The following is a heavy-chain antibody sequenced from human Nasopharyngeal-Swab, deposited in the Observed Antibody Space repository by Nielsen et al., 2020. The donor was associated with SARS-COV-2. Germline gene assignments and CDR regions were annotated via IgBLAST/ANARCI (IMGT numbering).Heavy chain of an antibody. D-gene: IGHD2-2*01. CDR3: ARVHCSRSSCSAPDYYYYYMDV. J-gene: IGHJ6*03. CDR1: GFTLSSYS. Sequence: GESLKISCAASGFTLSSYSMNWVRQAPGKGLEWASSISSSSSYIFYADSVKGRFTISRDNAKNSLYLQMNSLRVEDTAVYYCARVHCSRSSCSAPDYYYYYMDVWGKGTTVTVSS. CDR2: ISSSSSYI. V-gene: IGHV3-21*01.